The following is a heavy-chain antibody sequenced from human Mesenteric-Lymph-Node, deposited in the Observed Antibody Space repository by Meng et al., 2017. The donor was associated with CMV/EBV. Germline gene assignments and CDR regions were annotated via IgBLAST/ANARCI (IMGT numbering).Heavy chain of an antibody. D-gene: IGHD3-9*01. V-gene: IGHV4-39*01. J-gene: IGHJ5*02. CDR2: VYFGAST. CDR1: GDSIGTSGYY. Sequence: GSLRLSCTVSGDSIGTSGYYWVWIRQPPGQALEWIGSVYFGASTYYNPSLKSRTTISVDTAKNQFSLRLDSVAAADTAVYYCARHAYIGWSGPWFDPWGQGTLVTVSS. CDR3: ARHAYIGWSGPWFDP.